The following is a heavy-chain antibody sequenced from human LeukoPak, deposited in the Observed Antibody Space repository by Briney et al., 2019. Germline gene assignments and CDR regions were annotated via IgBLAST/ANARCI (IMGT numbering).Heavy chain of an antibody. Sequence: GESLEISCKSSGYSFTNYWIGWVRQMPGKGLEWMGIIYPGDSDTRYSPSFQGQVTFSADKSISTAYLQWSSLKASDTAMYFCARGEAYVSSRFDYWGQGTLVTVSS. J-gene: IGHJ4*02. V-gene: IGHV5-51*01. CDR2: IYPGDSDT. CDR1: GYSFTNYW. D-gene: IGHD6-6*01. CDR3: ARGEAYVSSRFDY.